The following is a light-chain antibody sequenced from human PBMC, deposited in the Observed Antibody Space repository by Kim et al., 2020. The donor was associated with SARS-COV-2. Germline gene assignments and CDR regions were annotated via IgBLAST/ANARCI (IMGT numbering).Light chain of an antibody. CDR2: RDT. V-gene: IGLV3-1*01. CDR1: KLGDKY. Sequence: SCELTQPPSVSVFPGQTASITCSGDKLGDKYACWYQQKAGQAPVLVIYRDTKRPSGIPERFSASNSGNTATLTISGTQSQDEADYYCQAWDSSIVVFGGGTQLTVL. CDR3: QAWDSSIVV. J-gene: IGLJ2*01.